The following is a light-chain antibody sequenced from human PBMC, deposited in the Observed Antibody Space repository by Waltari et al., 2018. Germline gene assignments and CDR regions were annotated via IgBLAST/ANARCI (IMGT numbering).Light chain of an antibody. J-gene: IGLJ3*02. CDR3: QTWGTDSRV. CDR1: GRHSGTA. CDR2: LNSDGSH. V-gene: IGLV4-69*01. Sequence: QLVLTQSPSASASLGASVTLTCTLRGRHSGTAIAWHQQQPEKGPRYLMKLNSDGSHHKGDGIPDRFSGSSSGAERYLSISSVQSEDEADYYCQTWGTDSRVFGGGTKLTVL.